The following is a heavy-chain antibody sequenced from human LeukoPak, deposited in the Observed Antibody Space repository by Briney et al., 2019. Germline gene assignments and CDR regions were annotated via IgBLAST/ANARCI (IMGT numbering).Heavy chain of an antibody. Sequence: PSETPSLTCAVYGGSFSGYYWSWIRQPPGKGLEWIGEINHSGSTNYNPSLKSRVTISVDTSKNQFSLKLSSVTAADTAVYYCARGRIAAATIDPWGQGTLVTVSS. CDR2: INHSGST. D-gene: IGHD6-13*01. V-gene: IGHV4-34*01. CDR1: GGSFSGYY. J-gene: IGHJ5*02. CDR3: ARGRIAAATIDP.